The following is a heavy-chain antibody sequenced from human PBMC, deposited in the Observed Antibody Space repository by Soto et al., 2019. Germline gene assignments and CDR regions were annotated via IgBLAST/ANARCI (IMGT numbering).Heavy chain of an antibody. Sequence: ASVKVSCKASGYTFTSYGISWVRQAPGQGLEWMGWISAYNGNTNYAQKLQGRVTMTTDTSTSTAYMELRSLRSDDTAVYYCARGDIVVVPAAIEGDYWGQGTLVTVSS. J-gene: IGHJ4*02. V-gene: IGHV1-18*01. D-gene: IGHD2-2*02. CDR2: ISAYNGNT. CDR3: ARGDIVVVPAAIEGDY. CDR1: GYTFTSYG.